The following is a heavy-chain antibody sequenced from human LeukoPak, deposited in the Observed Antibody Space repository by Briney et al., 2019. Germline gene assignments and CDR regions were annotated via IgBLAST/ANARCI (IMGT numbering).Heavy chain of an antibody. Sequence: ASVKVSCKASGYTFTSYGISWVRQAPGQGLEWMGWISAYNGNTNYAQKLQGRVTMTTDTSTSTAYMELRSLRSDDTAVYYCARFLAVAGTYYYYYMDVWGKGTTVTVSS. D-gene: IGHD6-19*01. V-gene: IGHV1-18*01. CDR2: ISAYNGNT. J-gene: IGHJ6*03. CDR3: ARFLAVAGTYYYYYMDV. CDR1: GYTFTSYG.